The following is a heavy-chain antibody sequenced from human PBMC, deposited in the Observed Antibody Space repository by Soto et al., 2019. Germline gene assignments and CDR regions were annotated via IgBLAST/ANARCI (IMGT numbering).Heavy chain of an antibody. V-gene: IGHV1-69*13. CDR1: GGTFSSYA. Sequence: GASVKVSCKASGGTFSSYAISWVRQAPGQGLEWMGGIIPIFGTANYAQKFQGRVTITADESTSTAYMELSSLRSEDTAVYYCARLALSCSGGSCNDYWGQGTLVTVSS. CDR3: ARLALSCSGGSCNDY. J-gene: IGHJ4*02. CDR2: IIPIFGTA. D-gene: IGHD2-15*01.